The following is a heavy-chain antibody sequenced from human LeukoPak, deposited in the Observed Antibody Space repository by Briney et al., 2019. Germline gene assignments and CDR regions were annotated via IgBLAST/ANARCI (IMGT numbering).Heavy chain of an antibody. CDR1: GFTFSSYS. D-gene: IGHD1-26*01. Sequence: GGSLRLSCAASGFTFSSYSMNWVRQAPGKGLEWVSSISSSSYIYYADSVRGRFTISRDNAKDTLYLHMNSLRPEDTAVYYCARAQVGAPTDFWGQGTLVTVSS. V-gene: IGHV3-21*01. CDR3: ARAQVGAPTDF. J-gene: IGHJ4*02. CDR2: ISSSSYI.